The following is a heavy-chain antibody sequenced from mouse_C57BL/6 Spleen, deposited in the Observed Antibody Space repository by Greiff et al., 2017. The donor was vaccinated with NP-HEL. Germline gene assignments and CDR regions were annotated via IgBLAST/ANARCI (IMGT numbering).Heavy chain of an antibody. J-gene: IGHJ2*01. CDR1: GYTFTTYP. CDR3: ARGVYYDYGRVAFDD. CDR2: FHPYNDDT. D-gene: IGHD2-4*01. Sequence: VKLQESGAELVKPGASVKMSCKASGYTFTTYPIEWMKQNHGKSLEWIGNFHPYNDDTKYNEKFKGKATLTVEKSSSTVYLELSRLTSDDSAVYYCARGVYYDYGRVAFDDWGQGTTLTVAS. V-gene: IGHV1-47*01.